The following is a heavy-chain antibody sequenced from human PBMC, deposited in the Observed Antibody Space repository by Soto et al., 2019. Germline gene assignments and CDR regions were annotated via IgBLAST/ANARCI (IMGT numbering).Heavy chain of an antibody. J-gene: IGHJ3*02. V-gene: IGHV4-61*01. Sequence: SETLSLTCTVSGGSVSSGSHYWSWIRQPPGKGLEWIGYMYYIGSTNYNPSLKSRVTISVDTSKDQFSLKLSSVTAADTAVYYCATTARRWDGSGYAFDIWGQGTMVTVSS. CDR2: MYYIGST. D-gene: IGHD3-22*01. CDR3: ATTARRWDGSGYAFDI. CDR1: GGSVSSGSHY.